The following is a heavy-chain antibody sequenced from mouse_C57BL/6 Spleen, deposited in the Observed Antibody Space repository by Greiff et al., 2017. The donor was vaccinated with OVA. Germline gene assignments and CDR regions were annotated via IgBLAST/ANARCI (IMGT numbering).Heavy chain of an antibody. CDR2: IYPGSGST. D-gene: IGHD1-1*01. CDR3: ARFYYYGSSNWYFDV. V-gene: IGHV1-55*01. Sequence: QVQLQQPGAELVKPGASVKMSCKASGYTFTSYWITWVKPRPGQGLEWIGDIYPGSGSTNYNEKFKSKATLTVDTSSSTAYMQLSSLTSEDSAVYYCARFYYYGSSNWYFDVWGTGTTVTVSS. J-gene: IGHJ1*03. CDR1: GYTFTSYW.